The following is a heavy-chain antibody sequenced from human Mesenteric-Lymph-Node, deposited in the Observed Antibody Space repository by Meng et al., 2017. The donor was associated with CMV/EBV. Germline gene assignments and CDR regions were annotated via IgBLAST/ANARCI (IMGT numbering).Heavy chain of an antibody. V-gene: IGHV3-30*04. Sequence: SCAASGFTFSSYNVHWVRQAPGEGLEWVAVISNDGDNKYYADSVKGRFTISRDNSKHTLSLQMNSLRAKDTAMYYCARDGYGSSFQYWGQGTLVTVSS. CDR3: ARDGYGSSFQY. D-gene: IGHD6-13*01. CDR2: ISNDGDNK. J-gene: IGHJ4*02. CDR1: GFTFSSYN.